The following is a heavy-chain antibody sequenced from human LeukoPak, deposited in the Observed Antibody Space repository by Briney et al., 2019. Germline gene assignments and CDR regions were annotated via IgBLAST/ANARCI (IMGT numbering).Heavy chain of an antibody. CDR1: GFTFSGYA. CDR3: ASGYTSANYYFDY. Sequence: PGGSLRLSCAASGFTFSGYAMSWVRQAPGKGLEWVSAISGSGGSTYYADSVKGRFTISRVNSKNTLYLQINSLRPEDTAVYYCASGYTSANYYFDYWGQGTLVTVSS. CDR2: ISGSGGST. D-gene: IGHD5-18*01. J-gene: IGHJ4*02. V-gene: IGHV3-23*01.